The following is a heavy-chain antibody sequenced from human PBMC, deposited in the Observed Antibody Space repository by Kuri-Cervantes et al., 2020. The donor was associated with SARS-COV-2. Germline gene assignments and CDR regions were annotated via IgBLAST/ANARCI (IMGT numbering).Heavy chain of an antibody. Sequence: SCAVSGYSISSGYYWGWIRQPPVKGLEWIGSMYHSGSTYYNLSLKSRVTISVDTSKDQFSLKLSSVTAADTAVYYCVRHEAGEMVYWGQGTLVTVSS. J-gene: IGHJ4*02. V-gene: IGHV4-38-2*01. D-gene: IGHD7-27*01. CDR3: VRHEAGEMVY. CDR1: GYSISSGYY. CDR2: MYHSGST.